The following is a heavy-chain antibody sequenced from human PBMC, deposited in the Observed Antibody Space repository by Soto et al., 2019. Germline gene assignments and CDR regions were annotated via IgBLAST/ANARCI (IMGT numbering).Heavy chain of an antibody. CDR3: ARSSFYNDFGFDF. CDR2: ISHSGSS. Sequence: SETLSLTCAVYGASFSDHYWSWIRQPPGKGLQWIGEISHSGSSKYNPCLASRVIISADTSKNQFSLKVGSVTAADTAVYFCARSSFYNDFGFDFWGQGTMVTVSS. CDR1: GASFSDHY. V-gene: IGHV4-34*01. D-gene: IGHD3-22*01. J-gene: IGHJ3*01.